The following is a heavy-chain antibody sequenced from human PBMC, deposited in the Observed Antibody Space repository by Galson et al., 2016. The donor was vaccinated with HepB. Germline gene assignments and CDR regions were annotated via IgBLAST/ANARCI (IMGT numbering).Heavy chain of an antibody. D-gene: IGHD3-10*01. CDR3: ARGGSWAGY. CDR1: GSSITSGNW. CDR2: VHDSGTT. Sequence: ETLSLTCALSGSSITSGNWWGWVRQPPGKGLEWIGEVHDSGTTNYNPSLKSRATISRDNSKNTLYLQMDSLRAEDTAVYYCARGGSWAGYWGQGTLVTVSS. V-gene: IGHV4-4*02. J-gene: IGHJ4*02.